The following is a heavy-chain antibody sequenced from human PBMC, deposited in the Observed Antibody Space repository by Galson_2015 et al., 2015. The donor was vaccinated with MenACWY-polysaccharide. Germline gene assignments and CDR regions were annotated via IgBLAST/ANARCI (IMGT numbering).Heavy chain of an antibody. J-gene: IGHJ5*02. V-gene: IGHV3-23*01. CDR1: GFTFNNYA. D-gene: IGHD6-13*01. Sequence: SLRLSCAASGFTFNNYAMSWVRQAPGKGLEWVSGIGGRGGSGADTYYADSVKGRFTISRDNSKNTLYLQMSSLRAEDTAVYHCATGSSWYTWFDPLGQGTLVTVSS. CDR2: IGGRGGSGADT. CDR3: ATGSSWYTWFDP.